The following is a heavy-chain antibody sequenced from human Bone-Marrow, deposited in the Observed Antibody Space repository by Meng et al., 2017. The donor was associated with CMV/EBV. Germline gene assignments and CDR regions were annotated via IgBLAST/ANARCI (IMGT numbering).Heavy chain of an antibody. CDR1: GFTFSSYS. V-gene: IGHV3-21*01. D-gene: IGHD5-18*01. Sequence: GGSLRLSCAASGFTFSSYSMNWVRQAPGKGLEWVSSISSSSSYIYYADSVKGRFTISRDNAKNSLYLQMNSLRAEDTAVYYCARGLLDWLPNDYWGQGTRVTVSS. J-gene: IGHJ4*02. CDR3: ARGLLDWLPNDY. CDR2: ISSSSSYI.